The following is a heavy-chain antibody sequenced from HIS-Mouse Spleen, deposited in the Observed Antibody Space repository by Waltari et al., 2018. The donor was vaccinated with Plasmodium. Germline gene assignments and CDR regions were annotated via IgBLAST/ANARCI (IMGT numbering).Heavy chain of an antibody. CDR2: IKQDGSEK. V-gene: IGHV3-7*01. Sequence: EVQLVESGGGLVQPGGSLRLDCAAAGFPFRSYWMSWVRQAPGKGLEWVANIKQDGSEKYYVDSVKGRFTISRDNAKNSLYLQMNSLRAEDTAVYYCASSWYWYFDLWGRGTLVTVSS. J-gene: IGHJ2*01. D-gene: IGHD6-13*01. CDR3: ASSWYWYFDL. CDR1: GFPFRSYW.